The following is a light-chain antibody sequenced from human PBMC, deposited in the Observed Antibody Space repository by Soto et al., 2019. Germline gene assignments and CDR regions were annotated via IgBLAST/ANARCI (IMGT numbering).Light chain of an antibody. CDR3: QQYGSSPWT. V-gene: IGKV3-20*01. CDR2: GAS. Sequence: ALTQSPGTLSLSPGERATLSCRASQSVSSSYLAWYQQKPGQAPRLLIYGASSRATGIPDRFSGSGSGTDFTLTISRLEPEDFAVYYCQQYGSSPWTFGQGTKVDIK. J-gene: IGKJ1*01. CDR1: QSVSSSY.